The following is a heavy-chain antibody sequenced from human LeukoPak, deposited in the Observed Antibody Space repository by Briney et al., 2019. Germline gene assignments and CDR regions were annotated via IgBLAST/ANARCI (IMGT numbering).Heavy chain of an antibody. Sequence: GGSLSLSCAASGFTFSSYAMSWVRQAPGKGLEWVSSISGSSTYYADSVKGRFTISRDNSKNTLYLQMNSLRAEDTAVYYCAKGVSSLTFSFDYWGQGTLVTVSS. D-gene: IGHD6-13*01. V-gene: IGHV3-23*01. J-gene: IGHJ4*02. CDR3: AKGVSSLTFSFDY. CDR2: ISGSST. CDR1: GFTFSSYA.